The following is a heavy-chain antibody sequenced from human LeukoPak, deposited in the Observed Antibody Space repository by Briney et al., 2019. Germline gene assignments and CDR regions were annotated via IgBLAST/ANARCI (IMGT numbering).Heavy chain of an antibody. CDR1: GLTFCRYW. V-gene: IGHV3-74*01. CDR3: RAVAGPDDF. Sequence: GSLRLSCAASGLTFCRYWMHWVRQAPGKGLVWVSRIDNDGSSTTYADSVKGRFTISRDTAKNTLFLQMNSLRDEDTAVYYCRAVAGPDDFWGQGTLVSVSS. D-gene: IGHD6-19*01. CDR2: IDNDGSST. J-gene: IGHJ4*02.